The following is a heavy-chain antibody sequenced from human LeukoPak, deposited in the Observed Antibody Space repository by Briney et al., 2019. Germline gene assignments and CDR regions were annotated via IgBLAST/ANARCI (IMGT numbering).Heavy chain of an antibody. J-gene: IGHJ4*02. CDR1: GFAFSSYE. Sequence: GGSLRLSCAASGFAFSSYEMNWVRQAPGKGLEWVSYISSSGTTIYYADSVKGRFTISRDNAKNSLYLQMNSLRAEDTAVYYCARPDGDYYYGSGSYFHYWGQGTLVTVSS. D-gene: IGHD3-10*01. V-gene: IGHV3-48*03. CDR2: ISSSGTTI. CDR3: ARPDGDYYYGSGSYFHY.